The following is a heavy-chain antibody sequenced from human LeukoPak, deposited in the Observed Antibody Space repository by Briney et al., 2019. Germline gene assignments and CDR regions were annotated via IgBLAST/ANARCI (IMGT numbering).Heavy chain of an antibody. Sequence: GGSLRLSCAASGFTFSSYSMNCVRQAPGKGLEGVSSISSSSSYIYYGDSVKGRLTISRDNAKNSLYLQINTQRAEDTAVLYCAKDTRGIYDYIWGSYRYTAIGYWGQGTLVTVSS. D-gene: IGHD3-16*02. CDR1: GFTFSSYS. J-gene: IGHJ4*02. CDR2: ISSSSSYI. CDR3: AKDTRGIYDYIWGSYRYTAIGY. V-gene: IGHV3-21*01.